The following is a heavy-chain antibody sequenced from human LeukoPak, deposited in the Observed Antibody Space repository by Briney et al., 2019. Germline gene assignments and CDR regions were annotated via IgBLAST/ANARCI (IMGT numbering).Heavy chain of an antibody. J-gene: IGHJ4*02. CDR1: GFTFSSYS. CDR2: IGRGII. CDR3: ARDAPAGEKPEYFFDY. V-gene: IGHV3-48*04. Sequence: GGSLRLSCAASGFTFSSYSMNWVRQAPGKGLEWVSHIGRGIIYADSVKGRFTISRDNAKNSVYLQMNSLRAEDTAVYYCARDAPAGEKPEYFFDYWGQGTLVTVSS.